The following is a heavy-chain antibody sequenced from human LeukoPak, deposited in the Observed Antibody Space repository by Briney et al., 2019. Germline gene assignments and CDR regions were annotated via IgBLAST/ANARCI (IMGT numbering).Heavy chain of an antibody. CDR1: GFTFSDYY. V-gene: IGHV3-11*01. D-gene: IGHD3-22*01. CDR3: ARVGSSGFFSDY. CDR2: ISSSGSTM. J-gene: IGHJ4*02. Sequence: GGSLRLSCAASGFTFSDYYMSWIRQAPGKGLERVSYISSSGSTMYYADSVKGRFTISRDNAKNSLYLQMNSLRAEDTAVYYCARVGSSGFFSDYWGQGTLVTVSS.